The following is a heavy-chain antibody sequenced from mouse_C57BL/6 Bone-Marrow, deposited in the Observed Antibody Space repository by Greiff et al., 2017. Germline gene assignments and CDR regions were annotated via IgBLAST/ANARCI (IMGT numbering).Heavy chain of an antibody. CDR1: GYTFTSYW. CDR3: TRAGYLWFAD. Sequence: VQLQQSGTVLARPGASVKMSCKTSGYTFTSYWMPWVQQRPGQGLEWIGAIYPGNSDTSYNQKFKGTANLTAVTSASTAYMELSSLTNEDSAVXNCTRAGYLWFADWGQGTLVTVSA. V-gene: IGHV1-5*01. J-gene: IGHJ3*01. D-gene: IGHD2-2*01. CDR2: IYPGNSDT.